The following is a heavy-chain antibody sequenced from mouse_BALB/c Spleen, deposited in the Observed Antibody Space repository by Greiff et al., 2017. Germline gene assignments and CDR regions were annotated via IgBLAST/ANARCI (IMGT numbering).Heavy chain of an antibody. Sequence: EVKLEESGGGLVQPGGSLKLSCAASGFTFSSYGMSWVRQTPDKRLELVATINSNGGSTYYPDSVKGRFTISRDNAKNTLYLQMSSLKSEDTAMYYCARDGYYGSSYFDYWSQGTTLTVSS. J-gene: IGHJ2*01. CDR1: GFTFSSYG. CDR2: INSNGGST. D-gene: IGHD1-1*01. V-gene: IGHV5-6-3*01. CDR3: ARDGYYGSSYFDY.